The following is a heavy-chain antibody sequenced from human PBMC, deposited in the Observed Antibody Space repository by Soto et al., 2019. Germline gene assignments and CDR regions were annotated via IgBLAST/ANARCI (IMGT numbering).Heavy chain of an antibody. V-gene: IGHV3-21*01. D-gene: IGHD3-10*01. CDR3: GRWVIMVRGARD. CDR1: GFTFSSYS. CDR2: ISSSSGYI. Sequence: WGSLRLSCAASGFTFSSYSMNWVRQAPGKGLEWVSSISSSSGYIHYADSVKGRFTISRDNAKNSLYLQMNSLRAEDTAVYYCGRWVIMVRGARDWGQGTLVTVSS. J-gene: IGHJ4*02.